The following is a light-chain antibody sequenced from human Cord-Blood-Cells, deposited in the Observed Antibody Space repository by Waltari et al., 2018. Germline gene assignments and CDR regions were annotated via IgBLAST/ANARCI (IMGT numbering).Light chain of an antibody. CDR2: GKN. J-gene: IGLJ3*02. V-gene: IGLV3-19*01. Sequence: SSELTQDPAVSVALGQTVRITCQGDSLRGYYASWYQQKPGQAPVLVIYGKNNRPSGIPHRFSGSSSGNTASLTITGAQAEDEADYYCNSRDSSGNHLVFGGGTKLTVL. CDR1: SLRGYY. CDR3: NSRDSSGNHLV.